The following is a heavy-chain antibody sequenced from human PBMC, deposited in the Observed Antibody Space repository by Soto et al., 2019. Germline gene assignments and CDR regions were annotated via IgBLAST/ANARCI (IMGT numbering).Heavy chain of an antibody. Sequence: GESLKISCKGSGYSFTSYWISWVRQMPGKGLEWMGRIDPSDSYTNYSPSFQGHVTISADKSISTAYLQWSSLKASDTAMYYCARQGPFCVVVVAATRDAFDIWGQGTMVTVPS. CDR3: ARQGPFCVVVVAATRDAFDI. V-gene: IGHV5-10-1*01. CDR2: IDPSDSYT. D-gene: IGHD2-15*01. CDR1: GYSFTSYW. J-gene: IGHJ3*02.